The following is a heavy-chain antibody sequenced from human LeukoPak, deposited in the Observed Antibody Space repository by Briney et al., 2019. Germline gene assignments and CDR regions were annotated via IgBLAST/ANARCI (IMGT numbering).Heavy chain of an antibody. D-gene: IGHD3-3*01. V-gene: IGHV4-59*12. CDR3: ARETYYDFWSGYYTGAFDI. J-gene: IGHJ3*02. CDR2: IYYSGST. Sequence: PSETLSLTCTVSGGSISSYYWSWIRQPPGKGLEWIGYIYYSGSTNYNPSLKSRVTISVDTSKNQFSLKLSSVTAADTAVYYCARETYYDFWSGYYTGAFDIWGQGTMVTVSS. CDR1: GGSISSYY.